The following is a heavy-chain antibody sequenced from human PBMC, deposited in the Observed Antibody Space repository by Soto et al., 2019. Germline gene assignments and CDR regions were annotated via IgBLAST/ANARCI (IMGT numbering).Heavy chain of an antibody. V-gene: IGHV1-69*01. Sequence: QVQLVQSGAEVKKPGSSVKVSCKASGGTFSSYAISWVRQAPGQGLEWMGGIVPIFGTANYAQKFQGRVTITADEATSTSYMELSSLRSDDTAVYYSARDRGRIVVVVSATQFDAFDLWGQGTMVTVSS. CDR3: ARDRGRIVVVVSATQFDAFDL. D-gene: IGHD2-15*01. J-gene: IGHJ3*01. CDR1: GGTFSSYA. CDR2: IVPIFGTA.